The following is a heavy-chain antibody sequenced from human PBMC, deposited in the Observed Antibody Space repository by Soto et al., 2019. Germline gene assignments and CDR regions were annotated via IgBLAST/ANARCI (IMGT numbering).Heavy chain of an antibody. D-gene: IGHD3-10*01. CDR3: ARGHSRRGARVYYGMDV. CDR2: IWYDGSNK. CDR1: GFTFSSYG. Sequence: QVQLVESGGGVVQPGRSLRLSCAASGFTFSSYGMHWVRQAPGKGLEWVAVIWYDGSNKYYEDSVKGRFTISRDNSKNTLYLQMNSLRADDTAVYYCARGHSRRGARVYYGMDVWGQGTTVTVSS. V-gene: IGHV3-33*01. J-gene: IGHJ6*02.